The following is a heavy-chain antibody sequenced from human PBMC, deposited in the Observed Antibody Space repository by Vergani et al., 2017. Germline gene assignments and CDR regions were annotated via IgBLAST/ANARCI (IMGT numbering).Heavy chain of an antibody. V-gene: IGHV3-15*07. CDR1: GFSFRNAW. D-gene: IGHD2-21*01. CDR2: IKSTFDRGTT. Sequence: DVQLVESWGGIVKPGGSLRLSCVASGFSFRNAWMNWVRRTPGKGLEWVGRIKSTFDRGTTDYAAAVKGRFTISRDDAKNSLFLQMNGLKTEDIGVYYCTTDPRYCGDGSCYWLRDHHYYGMDVWGQGTTVTVSS. J-gene: IGHJ6*02. CDR3: TTDPRYCGDGSCYWLRDHHYYGMDV.